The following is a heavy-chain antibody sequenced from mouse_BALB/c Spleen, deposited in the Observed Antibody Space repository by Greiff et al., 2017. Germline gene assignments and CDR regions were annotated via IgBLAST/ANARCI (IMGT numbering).Heavy chain of an antibody. V-gene: IGHV7-3*02. D-gene: IGHD2-4*01. CDR2: IRNKANGYTT. J-gene: IGHJ3*01. CDR1: GFTFTDYY. CDR3: ARDMITLAY. Sequence: EVKLMESGGGLVQPGGSLRLSCATSGFTFTDYYMSWVRQPPGKALEWLGFIRNKANGYTTEYSASVKGRFTISRDNSQSILYLQMNTLRAEDSATYYCARDMITLAYWGQGTLVTVSA.